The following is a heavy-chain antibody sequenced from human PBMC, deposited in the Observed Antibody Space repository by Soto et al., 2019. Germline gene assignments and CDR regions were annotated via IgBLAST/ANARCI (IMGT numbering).Heavy chain of an antibody. CDR1: GFTFSDYY. D-gene: IGHD2-15*01. CDR3: VRGGGGGLFDP. V-gene: IGHV3-11*06. J-gene: IGHJ5*02. CDR2: ISPGSRYP. Sequence: GGSLRRSCASSGFTFSDYYMSWIRQAPGKGLEWLSYISPGSRYPAYADSVKGRFTISRDNARRSLSLQMNSLTVDDTAIYYCVRGGGGGLFDPWGQGSMVTVSS.